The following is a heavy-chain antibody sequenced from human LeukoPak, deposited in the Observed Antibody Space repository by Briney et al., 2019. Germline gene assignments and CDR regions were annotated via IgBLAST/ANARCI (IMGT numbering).Heavy chain of an antibody. CDR2: ISSSSSYI. CDR1: GFTFSSYS. Sequence: GGSLRLSCAASGFTFSSYSMNWVRQAPGKGLEWVSSISSSSSYIYYADSVKGRFTISRDNAKNSLYLQMNSLRAEDTAVYYCATLLPWELTTPEHDAFDIWGQGTMVTVSS. J-gene: IGHJ3*02. D-gene: IGHD1-26*01. CDR3: ATLLPWELTTPEHDAFDI. V-gene: IGHV3-21*01.